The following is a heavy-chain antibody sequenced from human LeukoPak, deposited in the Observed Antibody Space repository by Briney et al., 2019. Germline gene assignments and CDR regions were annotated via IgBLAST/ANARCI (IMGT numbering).Heavy chain of an antibody. J-gene: IGHJ4*02. CDR2: ISYDGSNK. D-gene: IGHD3-10*01. CDR1: GFTFSSYA. CDR3: AKDLMVRGVIAPFDY. Sequence: GGSLRLSCAASGFTFSSYAMHWVRQAPGKGLEWVAVISYDGSNKYYADSVKGRFTISRDNAKNSLYLQMDSLRAEDTALYYCAKDLMVRGVIAPFDYWGQGTLVTVSS. V-gene: IGHV3-30-3*01.